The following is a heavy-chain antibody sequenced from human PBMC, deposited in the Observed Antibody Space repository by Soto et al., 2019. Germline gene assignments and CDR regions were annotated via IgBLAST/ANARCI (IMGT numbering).Heavy chain of an antibody. CDR2: IFHSGTT. J-gene: IGHJ5*02. D-gene: IGHD6-13*01. V-gene: IGHV4-30-4*01. CDR1: GDSISSADYF. CDR3: ARHVFFGSAAGTNEWFDP. Sequence: PSETLSLTCSVSGDSISSADYFWTWIRQSPGKGLEWMGYIFHSGTTYYNPSLKGRLLISIENSKNQFSLRLTSVTAADTAVYYCARHVFFGSAAGTNEWFDPWGQGTLVTVSS.